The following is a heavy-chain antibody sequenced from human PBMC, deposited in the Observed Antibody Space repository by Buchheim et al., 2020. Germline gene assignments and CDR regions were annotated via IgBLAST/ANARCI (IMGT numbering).Heavy chain of an antibody. Sequence: QVQLVESGGGLVKPGGSLRLSCAASGFSFSDYYMSWIRQAPGKGLEWISYISGSGGSTDYADSVKGRVTVSRDNAKNSLYLQVKSLRAEDTAVYYCAREPRGYYDSPIWGQGTL. D-gene: IGHD3-22*01. CDR3: AREPRGYYDSPI. CDR2: ISGSGGST. CDR1: GFSFSDYY. J-gene: IGHJ4*02. V-gene: IGHV3-11*05.